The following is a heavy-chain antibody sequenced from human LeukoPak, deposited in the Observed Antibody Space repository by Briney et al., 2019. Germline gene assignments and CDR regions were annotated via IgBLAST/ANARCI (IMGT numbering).Heavy chain of an antibody. D-gene: IGHD6-13*01. Sequence: ETLSLTCTVSGGSISSYYWSWIRQPPGKGLEWIGYIYYSGSTNYNPSLKSRVTISVDTSKNQFSLKLSSVTAADTAVYYCARVRRGIAANWFDPWGQGTLVTVSS. CDR2: IYYSGST. V-gene: IGHV4-59*01. J-gene: IGHJ5*02. CDR1: GGSISSYY. CDR3: ARVRRGIAANWFDP.